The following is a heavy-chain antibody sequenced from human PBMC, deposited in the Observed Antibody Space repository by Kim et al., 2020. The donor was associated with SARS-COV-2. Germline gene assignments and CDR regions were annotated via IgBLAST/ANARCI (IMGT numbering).Heavy chain of an antibody. Sequence: YKADPVKGRFTNTRDNSKNTLYRQMSSLRAEDTAVYYCAKVGGMREFDPWGQRSLVTVSS. CDR3: AKVGGMREFDP. D-gene: IGHD3-16*01. V-gene: IGHV3-23*01. J-gene: IGHJ5*02.